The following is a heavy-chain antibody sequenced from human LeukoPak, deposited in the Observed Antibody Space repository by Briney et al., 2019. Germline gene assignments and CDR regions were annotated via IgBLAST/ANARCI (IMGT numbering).Heavy chain of an antibody. D-gene: IGHD6-19*01. CDR3: ASLRLVDY. CDR1: GYTFTNYN. CDR2: INPNSGDT. V-gene: IGHV1-2*02. Sequence: ASVKVSGKASGYTFTNYNMHWVRQAPGQGLEWMGWINPNSGDTSYAQKFQDRVTMTRDTSVTTAYMELTRLTPDDTAVYYCASLRLVDYWGQGTLVTVSS. J-gene: IGHJ4*02.